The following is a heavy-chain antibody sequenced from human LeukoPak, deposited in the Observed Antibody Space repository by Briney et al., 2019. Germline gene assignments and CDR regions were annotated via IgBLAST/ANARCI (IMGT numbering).Heavy chain of an antibody. CDR1: GGSFSGYY. Sequence: SETLSLTCAVYGGSFSGYYWSWIRQPPGKGLEWIGEINHSGSTNYNPSLKSRVTISLDTSKNQFSLRLSSVIAADTAVYYCCGYNYDTEAFDVWGRGTLVTVSS. CDR3: CGYNYDTEAFDV. D-gene: IGHD3-16*01. V-gene: IGHV4-34*01. CDR2: INHSGST. J-gene: IGHJ3*01.